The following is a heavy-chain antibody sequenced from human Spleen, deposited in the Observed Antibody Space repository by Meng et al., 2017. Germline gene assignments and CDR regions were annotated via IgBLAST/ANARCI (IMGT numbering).Heavy chain of an antibody. CDR1: GDSTSRGGYY. V-gene: IGHV4-31*03. CDR3: ARDPFSVGPIYGSINRFDP. Sequence: VPLQLWCVGLLAASESLSPTRTVSGDSTSRGGYYLIWLRHPPGKGLEWIGYMYDSESIYYNPSLKSRVTISVDTSQNDFSLKMRSVTAADTAVYHCARDPFSVGPIYGSINRFDPWGQGILVTVSS. J-gene: IGHJ5*02. D-gene: IGHD3-10*01. CDR2: MYDSESI.